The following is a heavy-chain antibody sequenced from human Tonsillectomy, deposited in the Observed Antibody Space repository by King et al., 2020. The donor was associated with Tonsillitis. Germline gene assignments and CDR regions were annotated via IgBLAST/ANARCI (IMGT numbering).Heavy chain of an antibody. CDR1: GGSFSGYC. D-gene: IGHD3-3*01. J-gene: IGHJ4*02. V-gene: IGHV4-34*01. CDR3: ARGESDFWSGYPAYFDF. CDR2: IRHSGNT. Sequence: VQLQQWGAGLLKPSETLSLTCAVYGGSFSGYCWSWIRQPPGKGLEWIGEIRHSGNTNYNTSLKSRVTIAIDTSKNQFSLELSSVTAADTAVYYCARGESDFWSGYPAYFDFWGRGTLVTVSA.